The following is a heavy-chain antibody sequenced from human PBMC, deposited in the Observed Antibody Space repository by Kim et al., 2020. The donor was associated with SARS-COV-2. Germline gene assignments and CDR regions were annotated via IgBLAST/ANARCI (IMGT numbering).Heavy chain of an antibody. CDR1: GFTFSSYC. V-gene: IGHV3-33*08. CDR2: IWYDGSNK. CDR3: ASNPSSPIYYYYGMDV. D-gene: IGHD6-13*01. Sequence: GGSLRLSCAASGFTFSSYCMHWVRQAPGKGLEWVAVIWYDGSNKYYADSVKGRFTISRDNSKNTLYLQMNSLRAEDTAVYYCASNPSSPIYYYYGMDVWGQGTAVTVSS. J-gene: IGHJ6*01.